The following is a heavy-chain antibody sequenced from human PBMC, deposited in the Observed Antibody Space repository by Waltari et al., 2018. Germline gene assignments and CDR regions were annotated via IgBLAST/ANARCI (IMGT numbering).Heavy chain of an antibody. J-gene: IGHJ6*02. CDR3: ARATREYYYYYYGMDV. V-gene: IGHV4-59*01. Sequence: QVQLQESGPGLVKPSETLSLTCTVSGGSISSYYWSWIRQPPGKGLEWIGYIYYSGSTNYNPALKSGVTISVDTSKNQFSLKLSSVTAADTAVYYWARATREYYYYYYGMDVWGQGTTVTVSS. CDR1: GGSISSYY. D-gene: IGHD3-10*01. CDR2: IYYSGST.